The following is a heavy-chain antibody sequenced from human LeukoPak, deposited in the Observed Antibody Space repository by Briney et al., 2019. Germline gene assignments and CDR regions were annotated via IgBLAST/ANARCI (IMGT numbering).Heavy chain of an antibody. CDR3: ARDRVAAAGTVTPEKGIWFDP. J-gene: IGHJ5*02. Sequence: PSETLSLTCTVSGGSISSYYWSWIRQPPGKGLEWIGYIYYSGSTNYNPSLKSRVTISVDTSKNQFSLKLSSVTAADTAVYYCARDRVAAAGTVTPEKGIWFDPWGQGTLVTVSS. CDR2: IYYSGST. D-gene: IGHD6-13*01. V-gene: IGHV4-59*01. CDR1: GGSISSYY.